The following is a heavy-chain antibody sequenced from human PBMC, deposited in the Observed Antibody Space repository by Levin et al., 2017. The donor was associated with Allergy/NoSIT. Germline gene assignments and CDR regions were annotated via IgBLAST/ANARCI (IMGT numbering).Heavy chain of an antibody. D-gene: IGHD2/OR15-2a*01. V-gene: IGHV3-7*03. Sequence: GGSLRLSCAASGFTFRSYWMIWLRQAPGKGLEWVANIKGDGSVKHYVDSVEGRFTVSRDNSKNSLYLQMNSLRAEDTALYYCARDPSPSDGRNAYFDAFAVWGQGTMVTVSS. CDR1: GFTFRSYW. CDR3: ARDPSPSDGRNAYFDAFAV. CDR2: IKGDGSVK. J-gene: IGHJ3*01.